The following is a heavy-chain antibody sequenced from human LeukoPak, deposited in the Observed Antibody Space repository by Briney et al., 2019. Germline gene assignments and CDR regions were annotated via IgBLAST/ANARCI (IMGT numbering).Heavy chain of an antibody. CDR3: AKHSGGVVDTVVVLDY. J-gene: IGHJ4*02. CDR2: IRGSGTNT. Sequence: GGSLRLSCAASGFTFSSYAMSWVRQAPGKGLEWVSVIRGSGTNTYYADSVKGRFTISRDNSKNTLYLQMNSLRAEDTAVYYCAKHSGGVVDTVVVLDYWGQGALVTVSS. D-gene: IGHD5-18*01. CDR1: GFTFSSYA. V-gene: IGHV3-23*01.